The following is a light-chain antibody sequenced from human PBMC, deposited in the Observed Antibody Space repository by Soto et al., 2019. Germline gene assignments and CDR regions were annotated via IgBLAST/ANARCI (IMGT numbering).Light chain of an antibody. CDR1: CSDLGAYKY. J-gene: IGLJ1*01. CDR3: SSYTNTSTLV. CDR2: EVS. Sequence: QSLLTPLASVSGFPGQSITVSFAGPCSDLGAYKYVSWYQQHPDKAPKLILYEVSRRPSGVSNRFSGSKSGNTASLTISGLLAEDEADYSCSSYTNTSTLVFGTGTKVTVL. V-gene: IGLV2-14*03.